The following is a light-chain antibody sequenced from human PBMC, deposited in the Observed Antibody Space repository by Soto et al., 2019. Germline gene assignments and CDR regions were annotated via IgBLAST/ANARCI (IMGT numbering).Light chain of an antibody. J-gene: IGLJ1*01. Sequence: TPPAPLSGSPGQAITISCPGTSSDVGGYNYVSWYQQHPGKAPKLMIYDVSNRPSGVSNRFSGSKSGNTASLTISGLQAEDEADYYCSSYTSSSTLYVFGTGTKSPS. CDR3: SSYTSSSTLYV. CDR2: DVS. CDR1: SSDVGGYNY. V-gene: IGLV2-14*01.